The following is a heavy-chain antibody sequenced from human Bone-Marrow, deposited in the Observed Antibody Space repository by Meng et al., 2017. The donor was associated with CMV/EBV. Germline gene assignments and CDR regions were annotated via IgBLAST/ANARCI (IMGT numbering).Heavy chain of an antibody. J-gene: IGHJ4*02. Sequence: SVKVSCKASGYTFTSYAISWVRQAPGQGLEWMGGIIPIFGTANYAQKFQGRVTITTDESTSTAYMELSSLRSEDTAVYYCARDTYDILTGYTQYYFDYLGQGTLVTVSS. CDR2: IIPIFGTA. V-gene: IGHV1-69*05. CDR1: GYTFTSYA. D-gene: IGHD3-9*01. CDR3: ARDTYDILTGYTQYYFDY.